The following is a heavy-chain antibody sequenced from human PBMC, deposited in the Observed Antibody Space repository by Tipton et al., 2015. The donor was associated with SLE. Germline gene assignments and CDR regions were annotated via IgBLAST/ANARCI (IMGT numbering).Heavy chain of an antibody. D-gene: IGHD2-8*02. CDR2: INHSGST. J-gene: IGHJ3*02. V-gene: IGHV4-34*01. Sequence: TLSLTCAVYGGSFSGYYWSWIRQPPGKGLEWIGEINHSGSTNYNPSLKSRVNITVDTSKNQFSLKLSSVTAADTAVYYCSSTGGAAFDIWGEGIMVIVSS. CDR3: SSTGGAAFDI. CDR1: GGSFSGYY.